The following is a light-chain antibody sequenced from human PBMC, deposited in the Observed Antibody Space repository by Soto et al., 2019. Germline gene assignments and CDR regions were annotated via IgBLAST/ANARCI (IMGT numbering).Light chain of an antibody. CDR3: SSYTSSNTLV. CDR2: DVS. V-gene: IGLV2-14*01. CDR1: SSDVGGYDY. J-gene: IGLJ2*01. Sequence: QSALTQPASVSGSPGQSLTISCTGTSSDVGGYDYVSWYQHHPGKAPKLMIYDVSNRPSGVSNRFSGSKSGNTASLTISGLLAEDEADYYCSSYTSSNTLVFGGGTKVTVL.